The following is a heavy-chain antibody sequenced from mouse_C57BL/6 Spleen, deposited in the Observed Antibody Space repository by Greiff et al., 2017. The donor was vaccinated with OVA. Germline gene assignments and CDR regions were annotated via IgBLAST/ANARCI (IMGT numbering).Heavy chain of an antibody. D-gene: IGHD1-1*01. Sequence: VQLQQSGAELMKPGASVKLSCKATGYTFTGYWIEWVKQRPGHGLEWIGEILPGSGSTNYNEKFKGKAKFTADKSSNTAYMQLSSLTTEDSAIYYCARQAGNYYGSSHYWYFDVWGTGTTVTVSS. CDR2: ILPGSGST. J-gene: IGHJ1*03. CDR1: GYTFTGYW. V-gene: IGHV1-9*01. CDR3: ARQAGNYYGSSHYWYFDV.